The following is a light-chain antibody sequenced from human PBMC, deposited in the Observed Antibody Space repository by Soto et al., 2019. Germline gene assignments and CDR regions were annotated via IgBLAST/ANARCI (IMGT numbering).Light chain of an antibody. J-gene: IGKJ4*01. CDR2: ATS. CDR1: QSISRSD. Sequence: EIVLPQSPGTVSLSPGESATLSCRASQSISRSDLAWYQHRPGQSPRLLIYATSSRATGIPDRFTGGGAGTGFTLTISRLEPEEYDVYYCQQYGSSPTFGGGTKVEIK. CDR3: QQYGSSPT. V-gene: IGKV3-20*01.